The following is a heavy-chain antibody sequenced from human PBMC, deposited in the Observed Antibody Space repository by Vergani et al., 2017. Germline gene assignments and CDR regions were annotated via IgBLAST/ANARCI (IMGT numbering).Heavy chain of an antibody. V-gene: IGHV3-38-3*01. Sequence: EVQLVESRGVLVQPGGSLRLSCAASGFTVSSNEMSWVRQAPGKGLEWVSSISGGSTYYADSRKGRFTISRDNSKNTPHLQMNSLRAEDTAVYYCAKGDRYFDESFYSYMDVWGKGTTVTVSS. CDR1: GFTVSSNE. CDR3: AKGDRYFDESFYSYMDV. CDR2: ISGGST. J-gene: IGHJ6*03. D-gene: IGHD3-9*01.